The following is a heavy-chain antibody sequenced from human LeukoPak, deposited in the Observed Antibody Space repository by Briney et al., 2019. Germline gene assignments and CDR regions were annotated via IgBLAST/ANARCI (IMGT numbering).Heavy chain of an antibody. J-gene: IGHJ4*02. V-gene: IGHV1-2*06. CDR3: ARARGYSGGEDYDY. D-gene: IGHD5-12*01. CDR1: GYTFTGYY. Sequence: ASVKVSCKASGYTFTGYYMHWVRQAPGQGLEWMGRINPNSGGTNYAQKFQGRVTMTRDTSISTAYMELSGLRSDDTAVYYCARARGYSGGEDYDYWGQGTLVTVSS. CDR2: INPNSGGT.